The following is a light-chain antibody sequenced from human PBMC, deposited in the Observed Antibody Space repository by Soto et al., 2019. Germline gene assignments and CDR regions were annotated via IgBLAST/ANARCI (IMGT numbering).Light chain of an antibody. CDR3: QQSDNLPLT. CDR1: QAIKNF. J-gene: IGKJ5*01. V-gene: IGKV1-33*01. CDR2: DAS. Sequence: DFQMTQSPSSLSASVGDRVTITCRATQAIKNFLNWYQQKPGRAPKLLISDASTLQRGVPSRFSGSGSGTHFTSVISSLQPEDVGTYYCQQSDNLPLTFGQGTRLDIK.